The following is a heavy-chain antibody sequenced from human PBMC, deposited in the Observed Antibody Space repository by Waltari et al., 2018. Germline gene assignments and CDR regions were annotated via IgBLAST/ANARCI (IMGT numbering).Heavy chain of an antibody. CDR2: INHSGST. Sequence: QVQLQQWGAGLLKPSETLSLTCAVYGGSFSGYYWSWIRQPPGKGLEWIGEINHSGSTNYNPSLKSRGTISVDTSKNQFYLKLSSVTAADTAVYYCARRIGYSSSWYRYYYMDVWGKGTTVTVSS. D-gene: IGHD6-13*01. J-gene: IGHJ6*03. V-gene: IGHV4-34*01. CDR1: GGSFSGYY. CDR3: ARRIGYSSSWYRYYYMDV.